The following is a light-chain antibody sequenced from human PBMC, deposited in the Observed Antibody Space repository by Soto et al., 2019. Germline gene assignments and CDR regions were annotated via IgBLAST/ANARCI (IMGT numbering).Light chain of an antibody. Sequence: QPASVSGSPGQSITISCTGTSSDVGAYNYVSWFQQHPGKAPKVIIYEGTKRPSEISDRFSGSESDTTASLIISGLQPEDEADYYCSSYAGSSARVVFGGGTKVTVL. CDR2: EGT. V-gene: IGLV2-14*01. CDR1: SSDVGAYNY. J-gene: IGLJ2*01. CDR3: SSYAGSSARVV.